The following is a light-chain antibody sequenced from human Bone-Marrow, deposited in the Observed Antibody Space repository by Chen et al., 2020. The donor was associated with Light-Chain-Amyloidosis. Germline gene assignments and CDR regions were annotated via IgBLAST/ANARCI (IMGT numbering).Light chain of an antibody. J-gene: IGLJ2*01. CDR2: DVP. CDR3: SSFTRNNALV. V-gene: IGLV2-14*03. Sequence: QSALTQPASVSGSPRQSITISCTGTSSDVGGYNYVSWYQQHPGKAPKLIIYDVPYRPSGVSTRVAGSKSGNTASLTISGLQAEDEADYYCSSFTRNNALVFGGGTKLTVL. CDR1: SSDVGGYNY.